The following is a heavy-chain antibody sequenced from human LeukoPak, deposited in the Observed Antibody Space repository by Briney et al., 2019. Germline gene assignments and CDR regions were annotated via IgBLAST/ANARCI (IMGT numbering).Heavy chain of an antibody. CDR1: GYTFPDYG. CDR2: ISGYNGHT. Sequence: ASVKVSCKASGYTFPDYGISWVRQAPGQGLEWVGWISGYNGHTNYAQKFQGRVNMTTDTSTSTVYMELRTLRSDDTAVYYCARDQNIAGRPDYWGQGTLVTVSS. D-gene: IGHD6-6*01. J-gene: IGHJ4*02. CDR3: ARDQNIAGRPDY. V-gene: IGHV1-18*01.